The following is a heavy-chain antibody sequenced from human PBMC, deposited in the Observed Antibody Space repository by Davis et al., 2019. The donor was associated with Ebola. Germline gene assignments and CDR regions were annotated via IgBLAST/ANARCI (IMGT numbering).Heavy chain of an antibody. Sequence: GSLRLSCVASGLIVSSNYMSWVRQAPGKGLEWVAVIYAVGTTYYADSVKGRFSISRDNSKNTLYLQMNSLRAEDTAVYYCTTWGGSSWANDNWGRGTLVTVSS. D-gene: IGHD6-13*01. CDR3: TTWGGSSWANDN. CDR2: IYAVGTT. J-gene: IGHJ4*02. V-gene: IGHV3-66*01. CDR1: GLIVSSNY.